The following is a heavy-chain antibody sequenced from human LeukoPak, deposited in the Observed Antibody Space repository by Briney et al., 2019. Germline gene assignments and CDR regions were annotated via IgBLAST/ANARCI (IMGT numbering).Heavy chain of an antibody. CDR1: GDSMGTYY. Sequence: SETLSLTCTVTGDSMGTYYWSFIRQPAGKGLEWIGRIHTSGTTWYNASLKSRVTISVDTSKNQFSLKLSSVTAADTAVYYCARGLGFYDYVWGSHRYTPYYFDYWGQGTLVTVSS. CDR3: ARGLGFYDYVWGSHRYTPYYFDY. D-gene: IGHD3-16*02. J-gene: IGHJ4*02. CDR2: IHTSGTT. V-gene: IGHV4-4*07.